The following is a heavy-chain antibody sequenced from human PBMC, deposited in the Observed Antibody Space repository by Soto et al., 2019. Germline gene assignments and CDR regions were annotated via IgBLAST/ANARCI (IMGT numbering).Heavy chain of an antibody. D-gene: IGHD1-7*01. V-gene: IGHV4-39*01. Sequence: QLRLQESGPGLVKPSETLSLTCTVSGGSISSSSYYWVWIRQPPGKGLEWIGTIYYSGSTYYNPSLKSRVTISVDTSEIQLSLRLSSVTAADTAVYYCARHYTPDPDMAELYYYGMDVWGQGTTVTVSS. CDR2: IYYSGST. J-gene: IGHJ6*02. CDR3: ARHYTPDPDMAELYYYGMDV. CDR1: GGSISSSSYY.